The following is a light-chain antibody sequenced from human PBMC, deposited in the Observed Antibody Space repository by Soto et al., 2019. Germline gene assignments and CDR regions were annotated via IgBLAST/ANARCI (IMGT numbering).Light chain of an antibody. CDR2: EAS. Sequence: TISCRGSQSVRSHLVWYQQKPGQAPRLLIYEASNRATGIPARFSGSGSGTDFTLTISSLEPEDFAVYYCQQRTNWPPITFGQGTRLEIK. V-gene: IGKV3-11*01. CDR3: QQRTNWPPIT. J-gene: IGKJ5*01. CDR1: QSVRSH.